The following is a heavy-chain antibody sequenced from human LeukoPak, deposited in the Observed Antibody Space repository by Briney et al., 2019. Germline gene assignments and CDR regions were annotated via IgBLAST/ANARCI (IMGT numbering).Heavy chain of an antibody. D-gene: IGHD4-17*01. CDR1: GYTFTGYY. Sequence: ASVKVSCKASGYTFTGYYIHWVRQAPRQGLEWMGWINCNSGGTSYAQKFQGRVTMTRDTSISTVYLELSTLKSDDTAVYYCVRDQITVTTPFFDYWGQGTLVTVSS. CDR3: VRDQITVTTPFFDY. J-gene: IGHJ4*02. CDR2: INCNSGGT. V-gene: IGHV1-2*02.